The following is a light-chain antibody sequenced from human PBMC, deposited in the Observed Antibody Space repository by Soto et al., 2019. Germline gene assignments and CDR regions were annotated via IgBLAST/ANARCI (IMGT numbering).Light chain of an antibody. V-gene: IGKV4-1*01. CDR3: QQYYGAPYT. CDR1: QRVLSSSNNRNY. J-gene: IGKJ2*01. Sequence: DFVMTQSPDSLAVSLGERATIYCKSSQRVLSSSNNRNYFAWYQQKPGQPPSLLFYWASTRESGVPDRFSGSGSGTAFTLTISSLQADDVAVYYCQQYYGAPYTFGQGTKLEIK. CDR2: WAS.